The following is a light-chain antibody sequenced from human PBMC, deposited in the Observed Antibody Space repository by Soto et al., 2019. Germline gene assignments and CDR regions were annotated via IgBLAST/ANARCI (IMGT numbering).Light chain of an antibody. CDR2: YIS. V-gene: IGKV3D-15*01. CDR3: QQHNQWPIT. CDR1: QSAGNF. J-gene: IGKJ5*01. Sequence: EIVMTQSAATLSLYAGETASLSCRASQSAGNFLACYQQRPGQAPRLLIYYISTRATGIPARFSGSGSGTEFTLTINSLQSEDSAVYYCQQHNQWPITFGQGTRLEIK.